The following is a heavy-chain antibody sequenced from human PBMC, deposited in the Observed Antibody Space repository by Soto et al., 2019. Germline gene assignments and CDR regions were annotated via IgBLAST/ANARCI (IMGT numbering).Heavy chain of an antibody. CDR3: ARAASRYYYDSSGSYYYGMDV. Sequence: QVQLVQSGAEVKKPGSSVKVSCKASGGTFSSYAISWVRQAPGQGLEWMGGIIPIFGTANYAQKFQGRVTITADEATSTAYMELSSLRSEDTVVYYCARAASRYYYDSSGSYYYGMDVWGQGTTVTVSS. D-gene: IGHD3-22*01. J-gene: IGHJ6*02. CDR1: GGTFSSYA. V-gene: IGHV1-69*01. CDR2: IIPIFGTA.